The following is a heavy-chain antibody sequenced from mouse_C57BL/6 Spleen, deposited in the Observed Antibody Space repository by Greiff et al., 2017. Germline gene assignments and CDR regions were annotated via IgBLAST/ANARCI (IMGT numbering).Heavy chain of an antibody. Sequence: VQLQQPGPGLVQPSPSLSITCTASGFSLTSYGVHWVRQSPGKGLEWLGVIWRGGSTNYNAAFMSRLSITKDNSKSHVFFKMNSLQADDTAIYYCAKRGNYGSSYGYFGVWGTGATVTVSS. CDR2: IWRGGST. D-gene: IGHD1-1*01. J-gene: IGHJ1*03. V-gene: IGHV2-5*01. CDR3: AKRGNYGSSYGYFGV. CDR1: GFSLTSYG.